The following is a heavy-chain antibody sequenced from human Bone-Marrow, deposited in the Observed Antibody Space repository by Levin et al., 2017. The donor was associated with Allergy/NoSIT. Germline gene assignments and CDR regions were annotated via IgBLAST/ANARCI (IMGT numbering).Heavy chain of an antibody. Sequence: ETLSLTCSVSGGSISSYYWSWIRQPPGKGLEWIGCISNSGSTNYNPSLKSRVTISLDTSKNQFSLKLYSVTAADTAVYYCARDRTTVTTKDVYYYGMDVWGQGAKVTVSS. D-gene: IGHD4-17*01. J-gene: IGHJ6*02. CDR1: GGSISSYY. V-gene: IGHV4-59*01. CDR2: ISNSGST. CDR3: ARDRTTVTTKDVYYYGMDV.